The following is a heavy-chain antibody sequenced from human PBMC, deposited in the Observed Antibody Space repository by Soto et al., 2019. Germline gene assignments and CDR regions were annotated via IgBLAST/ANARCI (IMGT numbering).Heavy chain of an antibody. V-gene: IGHV1-18*01. CDR3: ARVPYYYDNSGYYFIY. CDR1: GYTFTSYG. J-gene: IGHJ4*02. CDR2: ISGYNGNT. Sequence: GASVKVSCKTSGYTFTSYGISWVRQAPGQGLEWMGWISGYNGNTNYAQKLQGRVTMTTETSTSTAYMELRSLRSDDTAVYYCARVPYYYDNSGYYFIYWGQGTLVTVSS. D-gene: IGHD3-22*01.